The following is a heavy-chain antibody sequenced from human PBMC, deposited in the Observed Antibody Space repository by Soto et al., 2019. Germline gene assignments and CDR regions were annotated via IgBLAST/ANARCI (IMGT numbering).Heavy chain of an antibody. CDR2: IIPLFGRT. CDR1: GGTFRSYA. D-gene: IGHD3-16*01. V-gene: IGHV1-69*12. J-gene: IGHJ2*01. CDR3: ARDTLSDGLGDWYFDL. Sequence: QVQLVQSGAEVKKPGSSVKVSCKASGGTFRSYAISWVRQAPGQGLEWMGGIIPLFGRTNYAQKFQDRVTMTAXXXTXXVYMESSRLRSEDTAVYYCARDTLSDGLGDWYFDLWGRGTLVTVSS.